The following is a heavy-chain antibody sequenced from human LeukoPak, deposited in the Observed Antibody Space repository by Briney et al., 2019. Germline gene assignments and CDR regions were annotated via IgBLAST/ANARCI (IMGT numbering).Heavy chain of an antibody. D-gene: IGHD3-9*01. V-gene: IGHV3-48*03. J-gene: IGHJ4*02. CDR1: GFTFSSYE. CDR3: AGDDILTGYPTPFDY. Sequence: GGSLRLSCAASGFTFSSYEMNWVRQAPGKGLEWVSYISSSGSTIYYADSVKGRFTISRDNAKNSLYLQMNSLRAEDTAVYYCAGDDILTGYPTPFDYWGQGTLVTVSS. CDR2: ISSSGSTI.